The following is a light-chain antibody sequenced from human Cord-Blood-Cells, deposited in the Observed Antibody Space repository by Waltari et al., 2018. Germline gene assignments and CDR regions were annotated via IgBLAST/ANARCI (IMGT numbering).Light chain of an antibody. Sequence: DIQMTQSPSSLSASVGDRVTITCRASQSISSYLNWYQQKPEKAPKLLIYAASSLQSWVPTRFSGSGSGTDFTLTISSLQHEDIATYYCQQSYSTPRTLSQGTKVEIK. CDR1: QSISSY. V-gene: IGKV1-39*01. J-gene: IGKJ1*01. CDR2: AAS. CDR3: QQSYSTPRT.